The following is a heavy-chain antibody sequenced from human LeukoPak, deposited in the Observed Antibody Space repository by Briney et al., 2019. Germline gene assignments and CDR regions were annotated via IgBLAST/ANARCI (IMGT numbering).Heavy chain of an antibody. CDR3: AREGITMVRGVITPFYSFDY. CDR1: GFTVSSNY. CDR2: IYSGGST. D-gene: IGHD3-10*01. V-gene: IGHV3-53*05. Sequence: PGGSLRLSCAASGFTVSSNYMSWVRQAPGKGLEWVSVIYSGGSTYYADSVKGRFTISRDNSKNTLYLQMNSLRAEDTAVYYCAREGITMVRGVITPFYSFDYWGQGTLVTVSS. J-gene: IGHJ4*02.